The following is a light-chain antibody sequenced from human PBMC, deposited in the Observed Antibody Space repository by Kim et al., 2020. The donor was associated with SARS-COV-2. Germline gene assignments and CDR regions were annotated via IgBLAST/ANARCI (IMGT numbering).Light chain of an antibody. J-gene: IGLJ1*01. V-gene: IGLV3-1*01. Sequence: SVSPGPTARITCSGDKLGDKYACWYQQKPGQSPVLVIYQDSKRPSGIPERFSGSNSGNTATLTISGTQAMDEADYYCQAWDSSTYVFGTGTKVTVL. CDR2: QDS. CDR1: KLGDKY. CDR3: QAWDSSTYV.